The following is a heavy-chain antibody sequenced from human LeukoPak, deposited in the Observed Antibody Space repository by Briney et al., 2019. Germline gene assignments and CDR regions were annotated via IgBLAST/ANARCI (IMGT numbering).Heavy chain of an antibody. V-gene: IGHV5-51*01. D-gene: IGHD3-10*01. Sequence: GESLKISCKGSGYSFTSYWIGWVRQMPGKGLEWMGIIYPGDSDTRYSPSFQGQVTISADKSISTAYLQWGSLKASDTAMYYCARNVYYYGSGSFPFDYWGQGTLVTVSS. CDR3: ARNVYYYGSGSFPFDY. CDR2: IYPGDSDT. CDR1: GYSFTSYW. J-gene: IGHJ4*02.